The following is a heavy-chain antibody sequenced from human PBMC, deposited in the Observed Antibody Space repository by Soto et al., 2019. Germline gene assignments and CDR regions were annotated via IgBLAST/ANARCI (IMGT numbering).Heavy chain of an antibody. CDR2: VYYSGST. CDR3: ARQNMIVVVMFYYGMDV. Sequence: SETLSLTCTVSGGSISSSSYYWGWIRQPPGKGLEWIGSVYYSGSTYYNPSLKSRVTISVDTSKNQFSLKLSSVTAADTAVYYCARQNMIVVVMFYYGMDVWGQGTTVTVSS. V-gene: IGHV4-39*01. D-gene: IGHD3-22*01. J-gene: IGHJ6*02. CDR1: GGSISSSSYY.